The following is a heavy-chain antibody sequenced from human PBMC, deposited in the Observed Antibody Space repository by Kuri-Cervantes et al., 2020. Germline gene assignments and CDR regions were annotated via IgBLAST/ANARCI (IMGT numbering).Heavy chain of an antibody. CDR2: IRYDGSNK. CDR3: STIGGIIWSAFTDA. D-gene: IGHD3-3*01. CDR1: GFNFSSSA. Sequence: GESLKISCAASGFNFSSSAMYWVRQAPGKGLEWVAFIRYDGSNKYYVDSVKGRFTISRDNSKNTLYLQMNSLRTGDTGLYYCSTIGGIIWSAFTDAWGKGTTVTVSS. J-gene: IGHJ6*04. V-gene: IGHV3-30*02.